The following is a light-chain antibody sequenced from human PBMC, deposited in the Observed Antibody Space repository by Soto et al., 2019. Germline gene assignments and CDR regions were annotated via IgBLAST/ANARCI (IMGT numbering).Light chain of an antibody. CDR2: EVS. V-gene: IGKV2-29*01. CDR3: QQRGSWPPT. Sequence: DVVMTQTPLSLSVAPGQPASISCKSSQSLLHITGETFLFWYLQKPGQSPQLXIYEVSTRVSGVPDRFSGSGSGTDVTLTISSREPADFGVYYCQQRGSWPPTFGQGTRLEI. CDR1: QSLLHITGETF. J-gene: IGKJ5*01.